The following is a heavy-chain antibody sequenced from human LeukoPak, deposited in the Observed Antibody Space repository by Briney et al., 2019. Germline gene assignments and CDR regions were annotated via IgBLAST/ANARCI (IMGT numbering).Heavy chain of an antibody. CDR2: MSGSGGST. J-gene: IGHJ5*02. CDR1: GFTFSSYA. V-gene: IGHV3-23*01. D-gene: IGHD1-1*01. CDR3: AKKGERTTGKLTWFDP. Sequence: GGSLRLSCAASGFTFSSYAMSWVRQAPGKGLEWVSAMSGSGGSTYYADSVKGRFTISRDNSKNTLYLQMNSLRAEDTAVYYCAKKGERTTGKLTWFDPWGQGTLVTVSS.